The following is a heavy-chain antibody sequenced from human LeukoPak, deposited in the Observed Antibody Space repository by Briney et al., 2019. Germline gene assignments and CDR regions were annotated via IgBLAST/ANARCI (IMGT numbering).Heavy chain of an antibody. D-gene: IGHD2-2*01. CDR2: INPNNGGT. V-gene: IGHV1-2*02. J-gene: IGHJ4*02. CDR3: ARAVVPAAHDY. Sequence: ASVKVSCKASGYTFTGYYIHWVRHWVRQAPGQGLEWMGWINPNNGGTNYAQKFLGRVTMTRDTSISTAYMKLSRLRSDDTAVYYCARAVVPAAHDYWGQGTLVTVSS. CDR1: GYTFTGYY.